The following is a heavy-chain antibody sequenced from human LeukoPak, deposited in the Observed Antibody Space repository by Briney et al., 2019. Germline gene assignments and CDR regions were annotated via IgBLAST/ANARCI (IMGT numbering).Heavy chain of an antibody. J-gene: IGHJ4*02. CDR1: GGSFSGYY. Sequence: SETLSLTCAVYGGSFSGYYWSWIRQPPGKGLEWIGEINHSGSTNYNPSLKSRVTISVDTSKNQFSLKLSSVTAADTAVYYCARAPLGGDYLFDYWGQGTLVTVSS. D-gene: IGHD4-17*01. V-gene: IGHV4-34*01. CDR2: INHSGST. CDR3: ARAPLGGDYLFDY.